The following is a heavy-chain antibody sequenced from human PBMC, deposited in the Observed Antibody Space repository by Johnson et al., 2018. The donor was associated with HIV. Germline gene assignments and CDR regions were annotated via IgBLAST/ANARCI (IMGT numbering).Heavy chain of an antibody. Sequence: VKLVESGGGLVQPGGSLRLSCAASGFTFSSYWMSWVCQAPGKGLEWVANIKQDGSEKYYVDSVKGRFTISRDNAKNSLYLQMNSLRAEDTAVYYCARGSSSGWSGGAFDIWGQGTMVTVSS. CDR1: GFTFSSYW. CDR3: ARGSSSGWSGGAFDI. J-gene: IGHJ3*02. CDR2: IKQDGSEK. D-gene: IGHD6-19*01. V-gene: IGHV3-7*02.